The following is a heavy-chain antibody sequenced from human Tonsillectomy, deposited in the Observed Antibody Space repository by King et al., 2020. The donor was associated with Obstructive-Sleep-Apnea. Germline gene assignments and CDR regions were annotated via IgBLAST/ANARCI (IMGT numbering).Heavy chain of an antibody. D-gene: IGHD3-10*01. CDR1: GFTFTDYY. CDR3: ARHKKSGSSRDH. CDR2: IGSSGLAI. V-gene: IGHV3-11*01. J-gene: IGHJ4*02. Sequence: VQLVESGGGLVKPGGSLTLSCAASGFTFTDYYMSWIRQAPGKGLEWISFIGSSGLAIYYADTVKGRFTISRDNAKNSLYLQMDGLRVDDTAVYFCARHKKSGSSRDHWRPGTSVTVST.